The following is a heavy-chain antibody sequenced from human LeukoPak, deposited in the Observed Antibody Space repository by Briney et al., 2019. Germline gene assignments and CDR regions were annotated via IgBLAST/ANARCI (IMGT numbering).Heavy chain of an antibody. Sequence: PGGSLRLSCAASGFTFSSYAMSWVRQPPGKGLEWIGEINHSGSTNYNPSLKSRVTISVDTSKNQFSLKLSSVTAADTAVYYCARAPTVTSNEPQLPPNWFDPWGQGTLVTVSS. CDR1: GFTFSSYA. CDR3: ARAPTVTSNEPQLPPNWFDP. D-gene: IGHD4-17*01. J-gene: IGHJ5*02. V-gene: IGHV4-34*01. CDR2: INHSGST.